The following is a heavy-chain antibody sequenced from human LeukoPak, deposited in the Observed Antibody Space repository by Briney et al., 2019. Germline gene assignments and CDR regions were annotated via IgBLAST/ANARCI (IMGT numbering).Heavy chain of an antibody. CDR3: AKDEGVGSWGNTWGLIY. CDR1: GFTFSSYA. J-gene: IGHJ4*02. D-gene: IGHD6-6*01. Sequence: GGSLRLSCAMSGFTFSSYAMYWVRQAPGKGLEWVAVIWYDGSKKYYADSVKGRFTISRDNSKNTLDLQMNSLRVEDTAVYYCAKDEGVGSWGNTWGLIYWGQGSLVTVSS. CDR2: IWYDGSKK. V-gene: IGHV3-33*06.